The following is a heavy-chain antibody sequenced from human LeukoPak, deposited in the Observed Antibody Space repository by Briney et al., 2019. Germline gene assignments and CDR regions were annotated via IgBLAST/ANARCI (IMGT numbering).Heavy chain of an antibody. CDR2: MNPNSGNT. J-gene: IGHJ4*02. Sequence: ASVKVSCKASGYTFTSYDINWVRQAPGQGLEWMGWMNPNSGNTVYAQKFQGRVTMTRNTSISTAYMELSSLRSEDTAVYYCARGIQLPPDYWGQGTLVTVSS. V-gene: IGHV1-8*01. D-gene: IGHD5-18*01. CDR1: GYTFTSYD. CDR3: ARGIQLPPDY.